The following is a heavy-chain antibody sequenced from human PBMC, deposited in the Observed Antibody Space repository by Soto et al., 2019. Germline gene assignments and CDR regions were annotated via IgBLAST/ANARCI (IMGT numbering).Heavy chain of an antibody. Sequence: SETLSLTCTVSDGSISSGGYYWSWIRQHPGKGLEWIGYIYYSGSTYYNPSLKSRVTISVDTSKNQFSLKLSSVTAADTAVYYCASGSGSYYQSPHDAFDIWGQGTMVTVSS. D-gene: IGHD3-10*01. CDR1: DGSISSGGYY. V-gene: IGHV4-31*03. CDR2: IYYSGST. J-gene: IGHJ3*02. CDR3: ASGSGSYYQSPHDAFDI.